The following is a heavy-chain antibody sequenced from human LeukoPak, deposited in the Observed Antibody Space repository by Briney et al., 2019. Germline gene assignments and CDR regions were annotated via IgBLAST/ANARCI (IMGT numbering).Heavy chain of an antibody. CDR3: ARATYYYDPYFDY. CDR2: IIPIFGTA. Sequence: ASVKVSCKASGGTFSSHAISWVRQAPGQGLEWMGGIIPIFGTANYAQKFQGRVTITADESTSTAYMELSSLRSEDTAVYYCARATYYYDPYFDYWGQGTLVTVSS. V-gene: IGHV1-69*13. J-gene: IGHJ4*02. CDR1: GGTFSSHA. D-gene: IGHD3-22*01.